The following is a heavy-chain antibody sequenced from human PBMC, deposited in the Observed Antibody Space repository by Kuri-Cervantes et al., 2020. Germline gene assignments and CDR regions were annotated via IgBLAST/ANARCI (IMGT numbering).Heavy chain of an antibody. V-gene: IGHV3-33*08. CDR1: GFTFSSYA. CDR2: IWYDGSNK. D-gene: IGHD3-3*01. J-gene: IGHJ6*02. Sequence: GESLKIFCAASGFTFSSYAMHWVRQAPGKGLEWVAVIWYDGSNKYYADSVKGRFTISRDNSKNTLYLQMNSLRAEDTAVYYCARDGTYYDFWSGYYKERAEYYYYYGMDVWGQGTTVTVSS. CDR3: ARDGTYYDFWSGYYKERAEYYYYYGMDV.